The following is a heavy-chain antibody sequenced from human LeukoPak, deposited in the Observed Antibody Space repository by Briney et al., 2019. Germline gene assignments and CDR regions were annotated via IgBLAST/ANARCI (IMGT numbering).Heavy chain of an antibody. J-gene: IGHJ4*02. D-gene: IGHD5-12*01. Sequence: GESLKISCQGSGSIFATHWIGWVRQLPGKGLEWMGIIYPDDSDTTYSPSLQGQVTISVDKSISTAYLQWSSLKASATAVYYCARRPMHTVTTTTVCDSGGQGTLVSVS. CDR2: IYPDDSDT. V-gene: IGHV5-51*01. CDR1: GSIFATHW. CDR3: ARRPMHTVTTTTVCDS.